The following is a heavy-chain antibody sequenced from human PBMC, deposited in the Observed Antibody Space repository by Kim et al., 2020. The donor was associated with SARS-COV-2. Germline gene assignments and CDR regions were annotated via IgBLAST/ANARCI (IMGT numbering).Heavy chain of an antibody. J-gene: IGHJ4*02. CDR3: AKDQAGSSWPLDY. Sequence: AVKGPFTTSRDNSKTTLYLQMNSLRAEDTAVYYCAKDQAGSSWPLDYWGQGTLVTVSS. V-gene: IGHV3-23*01. D-gene: IGHD6-13*01.